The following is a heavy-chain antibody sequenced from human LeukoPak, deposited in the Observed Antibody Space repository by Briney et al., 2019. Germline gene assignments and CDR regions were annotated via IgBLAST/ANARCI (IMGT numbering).Heavy chain of an antibody. Sequence: GGSLRLSCVASGFTFSNSWMTWVRQAPGKGLEWVANMNKDGSEIYHVDSVKGRFTISRDNAKNSLYLQMNSLRVEEPAVYYCTRGEGDDFWGQGTLVTVSS. D-gene: IGHD3-10*01. V-gene: IGHV3-7*01. J-gene: IGHJ4*02. CDR2: MNKDGSEI. CDR1: GFTFSNSW. CDR3: TRGEGDDF.